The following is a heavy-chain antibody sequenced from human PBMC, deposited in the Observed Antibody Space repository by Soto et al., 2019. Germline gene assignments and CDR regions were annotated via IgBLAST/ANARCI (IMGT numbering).Heavy chain of an antibody. CDR2: IYYSGST. V-gene: IGHV4-59*01. J-gene: IGHJ5*02. CDR1: GGSISSYY. Sequence: SETLSLTCTVSGGSISSYYWSWIRQPPGKGLEWIGYIYYSGSTNYNPSLKSRVTISVDTSKNQFSLKLSSVTAADTAVYYCAIELNDDLERWFDPWGQGTLVTVSS. CDR3: AIELNDDLERWFDP. D-gene: IGHD3-3*01.